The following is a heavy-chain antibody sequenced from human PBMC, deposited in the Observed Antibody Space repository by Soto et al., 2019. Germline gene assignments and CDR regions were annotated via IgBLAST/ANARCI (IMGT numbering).Heavy chain of an antibody. CDR3: ASRVLLWFGEIGY. Sequence: PSETLSLTCTVSGGSISSSSYYWGWIRQPPGKGLEWIGCIYYSGSTYYNPSLKSRVTISVDTSKNQFSLKLSSVTAADTAVYYCASRVLLWFGEIGYWGQGTLVTVSS. CDR1: GGSISSSSYY. J-gene: IGHJ4*02. CDR2: IYYSGST. D-gene: IGHD3-10*01. V-gene: IGHV4-39*01.